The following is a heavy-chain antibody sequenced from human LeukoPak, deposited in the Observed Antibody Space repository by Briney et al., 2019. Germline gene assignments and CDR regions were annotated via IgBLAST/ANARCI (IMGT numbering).Heavy chain of an antibody. D-gene: IGHD6-13*01. Sequence: ASVKVSCKASGGTFSSYAISWVRQAPGQGLEWMGGIIPIFGTANYAQKFQGRVTITADESTSTAYMELSSLRSEDTAVYYCARDRPYSSSWSPEPNWFDPWGQGTLVTVSS. J-gene: IGHJ5*02. V-gene: IGHV1-69*13. CDR1: GGTFSSYA. CDR2: IIPIFGTA. CDR3: ARDRPYSSSWSPEPNWFDP.